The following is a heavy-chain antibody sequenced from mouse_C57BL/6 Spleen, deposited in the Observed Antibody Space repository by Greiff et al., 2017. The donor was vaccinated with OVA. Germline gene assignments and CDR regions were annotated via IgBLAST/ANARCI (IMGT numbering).Heavy chain of an antibody. J-gene: IGHJ2*01. Sequence: VQRVESGPGLVAPSQSLSITCTVSGFSLTSYAISWVRQPPGKGLEWLGVIWTGGGTNYKSALKSRLSISKDNSKIQVFLRMNSLQTDDTARYYCARRSITLDYWGQGTTLTVSS. D-gene: IGHD1-1*01. CDR1: GFSLTSYA. CDR2: IWTGGGT. CDR3: ARRSITLDY. V-gene: IGHV2-9-1*01.